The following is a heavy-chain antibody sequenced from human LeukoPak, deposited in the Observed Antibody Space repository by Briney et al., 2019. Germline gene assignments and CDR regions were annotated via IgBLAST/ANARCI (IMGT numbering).Heavy chain of an antibody. Sequence: GASVKVSCKASGYTFTGYSMHWVRQAPGQGLEWMGWINPNSGGTNYAQKFQGRVTMTRDRSISAAYLELSRLRSDDTAVYYCARADYGDFYFDYWGQGTLVTVSS. CDR3: ARADYGDFYFDY. V-gene: IGHV1-2*02. D-gene: IGHD4-17*01. CDR1: GYTFTGYS. J-gene: IGHJ4*02. CDR2: INPNSGGT.